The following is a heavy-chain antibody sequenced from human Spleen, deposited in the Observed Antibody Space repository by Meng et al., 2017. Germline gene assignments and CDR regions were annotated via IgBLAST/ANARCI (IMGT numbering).Heavy chain of an antibody. CDR3: ARAQKAYSSSWYVEIDY. CDR1: GGSISSSSYY. D-gene: IGHD6-13*01. CDR2: IYYSGST. V-gene: IGHV4-39*07. J-gene: IGHJ4*02. Sequence: ESLKISCTVSGGSISSSSYYWGWIRQPPGKGLEWIGSIYYSGSTYYNPSLKGRVTISVDTSKNQFSLKLSSVTAADTAVYYCARAQKAYSSSWYVEIDYWGQGTLVTVS.